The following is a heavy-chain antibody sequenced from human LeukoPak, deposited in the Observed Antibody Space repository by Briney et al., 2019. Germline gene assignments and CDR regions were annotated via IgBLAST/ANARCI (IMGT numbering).Heavy chain of an antibody. CDR2: IIPIFGTA. V-gene: IGHV1-69*13. J-gene: IGHJ4*02. D-gene: IGHD5-12*01. CDR1: GGTFSSYA. Sequence: GASVKVSCKASGGTFSSYAISWVRQAPGQGLEWMGGIIPIFGTANYAQKFQGRVTITADESTSTAYMELSSLRSEDTAVYYCARDPPYSGYDREDYFDYWGQGTLVTVSS. CDR3: ARDPPYSGYDREDYFDY.